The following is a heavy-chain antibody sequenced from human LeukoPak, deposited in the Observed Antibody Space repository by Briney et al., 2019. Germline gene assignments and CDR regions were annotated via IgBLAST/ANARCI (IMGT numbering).Heavy chain of an antibody. CDR2: TYFRSKWYY. D-gene: IGHD1-26*01. J-gene: IGHJ4*02. CDR3: ARDPVGGSTIFDS. V-gene: IGHV6-1*01. Sequence: SQTLSLTCAISGDSVSSDSAAWNWIRQSPSRGLGWLARTYFRSKWYYDYALAVKGRITINPDTSKNQFSLQLNSVTPEDTAVYFCARDPVGGSTIFDSWGQGTLVTVSS. CDR1: GDSVSSDSAA.